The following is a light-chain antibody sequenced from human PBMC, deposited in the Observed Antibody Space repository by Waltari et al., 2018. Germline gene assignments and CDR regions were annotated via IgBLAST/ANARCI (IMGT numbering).Light chain of an antibody. CDR3: ATWDDSLSGWV. CDR1: SSNIGRNY. Sequence: QSVLTQPPSASGTPGQRVTISCSGSSSNIGRNYVYWYQQLPGTAPKLLIYRNNRRPSGGPARFSGSKSGTSASLAISGLRSDDEADYYCATWDDSLSGWVFGGGTKLTVL. J-gene: IGLJ3*02. CDR2: RNN. V-gene: IGLV1-47*01.